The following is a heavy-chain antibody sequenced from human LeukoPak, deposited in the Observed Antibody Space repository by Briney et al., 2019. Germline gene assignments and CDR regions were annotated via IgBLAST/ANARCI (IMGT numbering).Heavy chain of an antibody. V-gene: IGHV3-33*08. J-gene: IGHJ5*02. CDR2: IWYDGSNK. D-gene: IGHD5-18*01. CDR3: ARGGTTDTAFNWFDP. CDR1: GFTFSSYG. Sequence: GRSLRLSCAASGFTFSSYGMHWVRQAPGKGLEWVAVIWYDGSNKYYGDSVKGRFTISRDNSKNTVYLQMNRLRAEDTAVYYCARGGTTDTAFNWFDPWGQGTLVTVSS.